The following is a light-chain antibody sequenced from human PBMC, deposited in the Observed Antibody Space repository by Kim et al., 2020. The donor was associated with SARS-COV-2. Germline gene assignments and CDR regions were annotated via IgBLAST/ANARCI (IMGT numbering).Light chain of an antibody. J-gene: IGKJ5*01. CDR3: QQYNTYAT. V-gene: IGKV1-5*03. CDR1: QSISRW. CDR2: KAS. Sequence: SESVGDRVTITCRASQSISRWLAWYQQKPGKAPNLLIYKASSVQSGVPSRFSGNGSGTEFTLTISSLQPDDFATYYCQQYNTYATFGQGTRLEIK.